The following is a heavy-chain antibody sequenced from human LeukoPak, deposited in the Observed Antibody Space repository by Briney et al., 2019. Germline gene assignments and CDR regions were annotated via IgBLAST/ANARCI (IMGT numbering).Heavy chain of an antibody. D-gene: IGHD3-22*01. J-gene: IGHJ1*01. V-gene: IGHV3-23*01. Sequence: GGSLRLSCAASGFTFGSYDMSWVRQAPGKGLEWVSFITPNADRTSYADSVEGRFTISRDNPRNTLYMQMNSLRDEDTAVYYCAVMHGYYDGSGYWVQWGQGTLVTVSS. CDR3: AVMHGYYDGSGYWVQ. CDR2: ITPNADRT. CDR1: GFTFGSYD.